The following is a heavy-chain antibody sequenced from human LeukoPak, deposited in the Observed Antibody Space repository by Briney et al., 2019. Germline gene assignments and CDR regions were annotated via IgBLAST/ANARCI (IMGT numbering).Heavy chain of an antibody. CDR2: ISAYNGNT. CDR1: GYTFTSYG. D-gene: IGHD3-22*01. CDR3: ARLRYYYDSSGPGPFDY. J-gene: IGHJ4*02. V-gene: IGHV1-18*01. Sequence: GALVKVSCKASGYTFTSYGISWVRQAPGQGLEWMGWISAYNGNTNYAQKRQGRVTMTTDTSTSTAYIEMRSLRFDDTAVYYCARLRYYYDSSGPGPFDYWDQGTLVTVSS.